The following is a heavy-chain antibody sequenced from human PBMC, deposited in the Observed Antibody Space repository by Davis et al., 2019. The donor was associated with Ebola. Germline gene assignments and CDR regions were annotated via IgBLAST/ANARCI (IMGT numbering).Heavy chain of an antibody. J-gene: IGHJ4*02. D-gene: IGHD4-17*01. CDR2: IRSKANSYAT. V-gene: IGHV3-73*01. CDR1: GFTFSGSA. CDR3: TITVNPFDY. Sequence: GGSLRLSCAASGFTFSGSAMHWVRQVSGKGLEWVGRIRSKANSYATAYAASVKGRFTISRDDSKNTAYLQMNSLKTEDTAVYYCTITVNPFDYWGQGTLVTVSS.